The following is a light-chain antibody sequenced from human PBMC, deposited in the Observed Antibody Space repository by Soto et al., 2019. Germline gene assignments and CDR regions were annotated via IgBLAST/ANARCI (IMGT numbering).Light chain of an antibody. CDR1: SGHTNYA. Sequence: QSVLTQSPSASASLGASVKLTCTLSSGHTNYAIAWHQLQPEKGPRYLMKLNSDGRHIKGDGIPDCFSGSSSGAERYLTISSLRSEDEADYYCLTWGAGIWVFGGGTKLTVL. J-gene: IGLJ3*02. CDR3: LTWGAGIWV. V-gene: IGLV4-69*01. CDR2: LNSDGRH.